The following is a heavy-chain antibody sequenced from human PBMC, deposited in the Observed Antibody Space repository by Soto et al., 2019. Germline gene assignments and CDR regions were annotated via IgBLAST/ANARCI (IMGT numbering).Heavy chain of an antibody. J-gene: IGHJ6*02. CDR2: ISGSGGST. D-gene: IGHD6-6*01. CDR1: GFTFSSYA. Sequence: GGSLRLSCAASGFTFSSYAMSWVLQAPGKGLEWVSAISGSGGSTYYADSVKVLFTISRDNSKNTLYLQMNSLRAEDTDVYYCAKVSSSSGILYYYGMDVWGQGITVTVSS. CDR3: AKVSSSSGILYYYGMDV. V-gene: IGHV3-23*01.